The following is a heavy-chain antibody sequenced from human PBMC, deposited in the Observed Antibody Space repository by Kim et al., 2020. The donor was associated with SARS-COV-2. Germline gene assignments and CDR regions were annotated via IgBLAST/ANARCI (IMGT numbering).Heavy chain of an antibody. D-gene: IGHD1-26*01. CDR2: IGGAGDT. Sequence: GGSLRLSCAASGFTFSTYEMHWVRQATGKRLEWVSAIGGAGDTYYAGSVKGRFTISRENAKNSLYLQMNSLRAGDTAVYYCVREMELRGVSGFDIWGQGT. CDR1: GFTFSTYE. V-gene: IGHV3-13*01. CDR3: VREMELRGVSGFDI. J-gene: IGHJ3*02.